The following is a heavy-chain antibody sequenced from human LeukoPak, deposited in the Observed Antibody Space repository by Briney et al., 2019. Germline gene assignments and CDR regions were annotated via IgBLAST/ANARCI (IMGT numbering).Heavy chain of an antibody. Sequence: ASVKVSCKASGGTFSSYAISWVRQAPGQGLEWMGRIIPIFGIANYAQKFQGRVTITADKSTSTAYMELSSLRSEDTAVYYCARAVMSLELSDHWFDPWSQGTLVTVSS. CDR3: ARAVMSLELSDHWFDP. J-gene: IGHJ5*02. D-gene: IGHD1-7*01. CDR1: GGTFSSYA. CDR2: IIPIFGIA. V-gene: IGHV1-69*04.